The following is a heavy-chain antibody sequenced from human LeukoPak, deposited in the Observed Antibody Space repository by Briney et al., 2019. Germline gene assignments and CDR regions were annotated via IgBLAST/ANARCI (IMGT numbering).Heavy chain of an antibody. Sequence: SETLSLTCSVSGGYISSGTYYWAWIRQPPGKGLEWIGCINYSGSTYYKSSLKSRFIISVDTSNNRFSLKMSSVTAADSAVYFCARELPADGFDIWGQGTTVTVSS. J-gene: IGHJ3*02. CDR3: ARELPADGFDI. D-gene: IGHD1-14*01. CDR1: GGYISSGTYY. CDR2: INYSGST. V-gene: IGHV4-39*07.